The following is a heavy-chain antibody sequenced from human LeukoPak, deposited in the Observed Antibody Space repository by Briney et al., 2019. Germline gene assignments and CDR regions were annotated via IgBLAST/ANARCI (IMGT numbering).Heavy chain of an antibody. D-gene: IGHD5-18*01. CDR2: INHSGGT. CDR1: GGSFSGYY. V-gene: IGHV4-34*01. J-gene: IGHJ4*02. Sequence: SETLSLTCAVYGGSFSGYYWSWIRQPPGKGLEWIGEINHSGGTNYNPSLKSRVTISVDTSKNQFSLKLSSVTAADTAVYYCARGGGDTYGYGYYFDSWGQGTLVTVSS. CDR3: ARGGGDTYGYGYYFDS.